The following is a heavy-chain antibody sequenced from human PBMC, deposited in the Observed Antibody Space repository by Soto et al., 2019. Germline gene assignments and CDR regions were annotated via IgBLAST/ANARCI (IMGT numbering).Heavy chain of an antibody. V-gene: IGHV1-69*02. Sequence: GASVKVSCKASGGTFSSYTISWVRQAPGQGLEWMGRIIPILGIANYAQKFQGRVTITADKSTSTAYMELSSLRSEDTAVYYCARVTPHRRRRTGGFDDWGQGTLVTVSS. CDR3: ARVTPHRRRRTGGFDD. CDR2: IIPILGIA. CDR1: GGTFSSYT. D-gene: IGHD2-8*02. J-gene: IGHJ5*02.